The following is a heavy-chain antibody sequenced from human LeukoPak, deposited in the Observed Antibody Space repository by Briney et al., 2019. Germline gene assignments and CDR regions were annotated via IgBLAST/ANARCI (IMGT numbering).Heavy chain of an antibody. V-gene: IGHV3-43*01. CDR3: AKDLLVYGSGSSPLDY. J-gene: IGHJ4*02. Sequence: GGSLRLSCAASGFTFDDYAMHWVRQAPGKGLEWVSLISWDGGSTYYADSVKGRFTISRDNSKNSLYLQMNSLRTEDTALYYCAKDLLVYGSGSSPLDYWGQGTLVTVSS. D-gene: IGHD3-10*01. CDR1: GFTFDDYA. CDR2: ISWDGGST.